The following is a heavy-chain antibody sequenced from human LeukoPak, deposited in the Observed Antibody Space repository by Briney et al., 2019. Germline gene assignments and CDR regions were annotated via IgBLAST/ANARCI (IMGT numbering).Heavy chain of an antibody. CDR2: ISHHGSNE. CDR1: GFTFSTYP. D-gene: IGHD3-9*01. V-gene: IGHV3-30*14. CDR3: ARVHDTSGYYHYFDS. J-gene: IGHJ4*02. Sequence: GGSLRLSCEASGFTFSTYPMHGVRQAPDRGVEWVAVISHHGSNEYYADSVKGRFTISRDNSKNTLYLQMNNPRVEDTAIYYCARVHDTSGYYHYFDSWGQGTLVTVSS.